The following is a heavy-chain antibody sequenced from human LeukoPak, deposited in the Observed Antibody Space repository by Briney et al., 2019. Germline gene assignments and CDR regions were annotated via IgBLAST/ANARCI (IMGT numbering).Heavy chain of an antibody. Sequence: SETLSLTCTVSGGSISSSSYYWGWIRQPPGKGLEWIGSIYYSGSTYYNPSLKSRVTISVDTSKNQFSLKLSSVTAADTAVYYCARQVTYYYHGMDVWGQGTTVTVSS. J-gene: IGHJ6*02. V-gene: IGHV4-39*01. D-gene: IGHD4-23*01. CDR1: GGSISSSSYY. CDR2: IYYSGST. CDR3: ARQVTYYYHGMDV.